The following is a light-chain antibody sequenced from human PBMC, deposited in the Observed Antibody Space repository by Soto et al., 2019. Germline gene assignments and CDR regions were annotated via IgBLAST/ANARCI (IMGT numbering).Light chain of an antibody. J-gene: IGKJ3*01. V-gene: IGKV1-27*01. CDR3: QQCNSAPFT. CDR1: QGISNY. Sequence: DIQMTQSPSSLSASVGDRVTITCRASQGISNYLAWYQQKPGKVPKLLIYAASTLQSGVPSRFSGSRSATDFTLTISSLQPEDGASYFCQQCNSAPFTFGPGTNVDI. CDR2: AAS.